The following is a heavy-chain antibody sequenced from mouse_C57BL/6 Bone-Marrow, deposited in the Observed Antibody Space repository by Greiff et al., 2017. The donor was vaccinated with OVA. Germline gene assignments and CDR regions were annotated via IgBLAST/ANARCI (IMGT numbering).Heavy chain of an antibody. D-gene: IGHD2-14*01. CDR3: ARLGQDFDY. V-gene: IGHV5-6*01. CDR1: GFTFSSYG. J-gene: IGHJ2*01. CDR2: ISSGGSYT. Sequence: VQLKESGGDLVKPGGSLKLSCAASGFTFSSYGMSWVRQTPDKRLEWVATISSGGSYTYYPDSVKGRFTISRDNAKNTLYLQMSSLKSEDTAMYYCARLGQDFDYWGQGTTLTVSS.